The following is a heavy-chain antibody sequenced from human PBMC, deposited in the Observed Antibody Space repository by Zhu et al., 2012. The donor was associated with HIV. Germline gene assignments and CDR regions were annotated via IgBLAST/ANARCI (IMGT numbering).Heavy chain of an antibody. J-gene: IGHJ4*02. Sequence: QVQLVQSGAEVKKPGSSVKVSCKASGGTFTSYAISWVRQAPVQGLGWMGRIIPIFGATHYAQKFQGRVTITADESTSTAYMELSSLRSEDTAVYYCARDKAYYYDNSGYYFDYWAREPWSPSPQ. CDR3: ARDKAYYYDNSGYYFDY. D-gene: IGHD3-22*01. CDR1: GGTFTSYA. CDR2: IIPIFGAT. V-gene: IGHV1-69*18.